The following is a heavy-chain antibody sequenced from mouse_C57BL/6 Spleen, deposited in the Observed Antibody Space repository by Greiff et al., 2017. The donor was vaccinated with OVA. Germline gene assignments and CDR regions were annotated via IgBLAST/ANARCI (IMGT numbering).Heavy chain of an antibody. D-gene: IGHD1-1*01. J-gene: IGHJ2*01. V-gene: IGHV5-17*01. CDR1: GFTFSDYG. Sequence: EVHLVESGGGLVKPGGSLKLSCAASGFTFSDYGMHWVRQAPEKGLEWVAYISRGSSSIYYADTVKGRFTISRDNAKNTLFLQMTSLRSEDTAMYYCARRAVALDYWGQGTTLTVSS. CDR2: ISRGSSSI. CDR3: ARRAVALDY.